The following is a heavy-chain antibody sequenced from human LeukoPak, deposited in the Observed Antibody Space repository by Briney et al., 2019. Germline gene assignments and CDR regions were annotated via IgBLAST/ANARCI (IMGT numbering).Heavy chain of an antibody. V-gene: IGHV5-51*01. Sequence: GESLKISCKGSGYSFTSYWIGWVRQMPGKGLEWMGIIYPGDSDTRYSPSFQGQVTISAVKSISTAYLQWSSLKASDTAMYYCASPIYDSSGYFNYWGQGTLVTVSS. CDR3: ASPIYDSSGYFNY. CDR1: GYSFTSYW. CDR2: IYPGDSDT. D-gene: IGHD3-22*01. J-gene: IGHJ4*02.